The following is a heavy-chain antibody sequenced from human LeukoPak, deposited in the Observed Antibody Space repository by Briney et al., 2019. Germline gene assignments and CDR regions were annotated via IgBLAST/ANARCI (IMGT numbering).Heavy chain of an antibody. Sequence: SETLSLTCAVYGGSFSGYYWSWIRQPPGKGLEWIGEINHSGSTNYNPSLKSRVTISVDTSKNQFSLKLSSVTAADTAVYYCVRGRGYCSSTSCYYSYYYYMDVWGKGTTVTVSS. J-gene: IGHJ6*03. D-gene: IGHD2-2*01. CDR3: VRGRGYCSSTSCYYSYYYYMDV. V-gene: IGHV4-34*01. CDR2: INHSGST. CDR1: GGSFSGYY.